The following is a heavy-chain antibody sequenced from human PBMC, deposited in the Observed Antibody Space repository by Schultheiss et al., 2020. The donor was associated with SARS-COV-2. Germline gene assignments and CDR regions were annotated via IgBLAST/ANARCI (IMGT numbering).Heavy chain of an antibody. D-gene: IGHD2-15*01. CDR2: IYTSGNT. CDR3: AKETVVAANLDY. V-gene: IGHV4-4*07. J-gene: IGHJ4*02. CDR1: GGSISSYY. Sequence: SETLSLTCTVSGGSISSYYWSWIRQPAGKGLEWIGRIYTSGNTYYNPSLKSRVTISVDTSKNQFSLKLSSVTAADTAVYYCAKETVVAANLDYWGQGTLVTVSS.